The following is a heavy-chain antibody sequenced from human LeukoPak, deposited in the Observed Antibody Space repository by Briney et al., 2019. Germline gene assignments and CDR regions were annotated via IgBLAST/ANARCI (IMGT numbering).Heavy chain of an antibody. Sequence: PSETLSLTCTVSGGSISSSSYYWGWIRQPPGKGLEWIGSIYYSGSTYYNPSLKSRVTISVYTSKNQFSLKLSSVTAADTAVYYCAHTYYYGSGSYRGFDYWGQGTLVTVSS. D-gene: IGHD3-10*01. CDR1: GGSISSSSYY. CDR3: AHTYYYGSGSYRGFDY. CDR2: IYYSGST. J-gene: IGHJ4*02. V-gene: IGHV4-39*01.